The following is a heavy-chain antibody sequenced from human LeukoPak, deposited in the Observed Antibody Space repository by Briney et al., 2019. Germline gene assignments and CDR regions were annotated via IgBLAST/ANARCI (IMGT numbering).Heavy chain of an antibody. CDR2: IYYSGST. CDR3: ARHSTAGTFNDAFDI. Sequence: PSGTLSLTCTVSGGSISSSSYYWGWIRQPPGKGLEWIGSIYYSGSTYYNPSLKSRVTISVDTSKNQFSLKLSSVTAADTAVYYCARHSTAGTFNDAFDIWGQGTMVTVSS. D-gene: IGHD6-13*01. J-gene: IGHJ3*02. V-gene: IGHV4-39*01. CDR1: GGSISSSSYY.